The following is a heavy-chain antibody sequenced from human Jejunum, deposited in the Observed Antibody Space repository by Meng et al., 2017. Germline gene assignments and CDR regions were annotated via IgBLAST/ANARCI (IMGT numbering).Heavy chain of an antibody. J-gene: IGHJ4*02. V-gene: IGHV3-7*01. CDR3: ARDTDWHNFDY. Sequence: GGSLRLSCAASGFTLGSYWMTWVRQAPGKGLEWVANIGKDGSDKYYVDSVKGRFTISRDNAKNSLYLQMNSVRAEDTAVYYCARDTDWHNFDYWGQGKLVNGAS. D-gene: IGHD3/OR15-3a*01. CDR1: GFTLGSYW. CDR2: IGKDGSDK.